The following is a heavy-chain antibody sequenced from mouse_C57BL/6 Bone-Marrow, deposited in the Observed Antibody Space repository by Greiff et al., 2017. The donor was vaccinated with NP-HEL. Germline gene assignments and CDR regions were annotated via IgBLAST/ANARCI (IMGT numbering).Heavy chain of an antibody. CDR3: ARLPYYYGSSYSFDY. Sequence: QVHVKQSGAELARPGASVKLSCKASGYTFTSYGISWVKQRTGQGLEWIGEIYPRSGNTYYNEKFKGKATLTADKSSSTAYMELRSLTSEDSAVYFCARLPYYYGSSYSFDYWGQGTTLTVSS. V-gene: IGHV1-81*01. CDR1: GYTFTSYG. J-gene: IGHJ2*01. CDR2: IYPRSGNT. D-gene: IGHD1-1*01.